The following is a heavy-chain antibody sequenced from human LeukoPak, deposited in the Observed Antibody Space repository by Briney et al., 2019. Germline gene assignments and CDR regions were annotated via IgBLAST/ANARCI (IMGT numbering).Heavy chain of an antibody. Sequence: QPGGSLRLSCAASGFTLSSYAMSWVRQAPGKGLEWVSAISVSGNTYHADSVKGRFTISRDSSRNTLYLQMNRLRAEDTAVYYCAKSGGSSSWTRPFDYWGQTTLVTVSS. J-gene: IGHJ4*02. CDR2: ISVSGNT. V-gene: IGHV3-23*01. D-gene: IGHD6-13*01. CDR1: GFTLSSYA. CDR3: AKSGGSSSWTRPFDY.